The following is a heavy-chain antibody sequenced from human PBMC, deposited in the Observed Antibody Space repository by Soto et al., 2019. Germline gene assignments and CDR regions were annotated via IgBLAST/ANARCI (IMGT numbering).Heavy chain of an antibody. D-gene: IGHD3-10*01. V-gene: IGHV3-23*01. Sequence: GGSLRLSCAASGFTFSSYSMSWVRQAPGKWLEWVSGFRSGGDDDTTYYADSVRGRFTISRDNSKNTLFLQMNSLRAEDTAIYYCAKKVNSGSGSQFFDYWGQGXLVTVYS. CDR3: AKKVNSGSGSQFFDY. J-gene: IGHJ4*02. CDR2: FRSGGDDDTT. CDR1: GFTFSSYS.